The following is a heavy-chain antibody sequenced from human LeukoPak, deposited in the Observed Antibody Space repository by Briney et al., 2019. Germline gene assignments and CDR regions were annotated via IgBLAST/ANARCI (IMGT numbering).Heavy chain of an antibody. CDR1: GGSISSYY. V-gene: IGHV4-59*01. CDR3: ARLRYDSSGYHLDY. Sequence: SETLSLTCTVSGGSISSYYWSWIRQPPGKGLEWIGYIYYSGSTNYNPSLKSRVTISVDTSKNQFSLKLSSVTAADTAVYYCARLRYDSSGYHLDYWGQGTLVTVSS. J-gene: IGHJ4*02. CDR2: IYYSGST. D-gene: IGHD3-22*01.